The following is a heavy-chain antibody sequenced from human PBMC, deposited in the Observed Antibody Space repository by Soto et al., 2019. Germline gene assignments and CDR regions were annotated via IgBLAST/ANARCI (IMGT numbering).Heavy chain of an antibody. Sequence: ASVKVSCKASGYTFTTYDISWVRQAPGQGLEWMGRISTYNGNTNYPQSLQGRLTMTTDTSTTTAYMELRSLRSDDTAVYYSAREWSRSVAAPGYWGQGTLATVSS. CDR1: GYTFTTYD. CDR2: ISTYNGNT. CDR3: AREWSRSVAAPGY. D-gene: IGHD6-19*01. J-gene: IGHJ4*02. V-gene: IGHV1-18*01.